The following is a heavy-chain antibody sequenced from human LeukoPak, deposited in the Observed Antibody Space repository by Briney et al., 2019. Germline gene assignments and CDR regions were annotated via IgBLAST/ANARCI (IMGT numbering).Heavy chain of an antibody. Sequence: AASVKVSCKASGYTLTELSMHWVRQAPGKGLEWMGGFDPEDGETIYAQKFQGRVTMTEDTSTDTAYMELSSLRSEDTAVYYCATSPRVVPAAMRVYYYYYGMDVWGQGTTVTVSS. J-gene: IGHJ6*02. CDR1: GYTLTELS. CDR2: FDPEDGET. D-gene: IGHD2-2*01. V-gene: IGHV1-24*01. CDR3: ATSPRVVPAAMRVYYYYYGMDV.